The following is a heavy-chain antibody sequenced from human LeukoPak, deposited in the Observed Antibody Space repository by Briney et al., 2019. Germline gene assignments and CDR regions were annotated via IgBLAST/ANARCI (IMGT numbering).Heavy chain of an antibody. Sequence: GGSLRLSCAASGFTFDDYGMSWVRQAPGKGLEWVSGINWNGGSTGYADSVKGRFTISRDNAKNSLYLQMNSLRAEDTAVYYCARDGGSAWFLDYWGQGTLVTVSS. CDR3: ARDGGSAWFLDY. D-gene: IGHD6-19*01. CDR1: GFTFDDYG. V-gene: IGHV3-20*04. J-gene: IGHJ4*02. CDR2: INWNGGST.